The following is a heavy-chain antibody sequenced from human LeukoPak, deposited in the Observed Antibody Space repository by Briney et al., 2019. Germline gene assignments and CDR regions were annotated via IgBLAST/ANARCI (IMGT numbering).Heavy chain of an antibody. CDR2: IIPILGIA. D-gene: IGHD3-22*01. CDR3: ARDLEDYYDSSGYAWFDP. V-gene: IGHV1-69*04. CDR1: GGTFSSYA. J-gene: IGHJ5*02. Sequence: GASVKVSCKASGGTFSSYAISWVRQAPGQGLEWMGRIIPILGIANYAQKFQGRVTITADKSTSTAYMELSSLRSGDTAVYYCARDLEDYYDSSGYAWFDPWGQGTLVTVSS.